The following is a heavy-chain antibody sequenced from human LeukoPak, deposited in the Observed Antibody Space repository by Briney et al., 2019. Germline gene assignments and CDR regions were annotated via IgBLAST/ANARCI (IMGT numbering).Heavy chain of an antibody. CDR2: ISSGGSTI. Sequence: GGSLRLSCAASGFTFSDYYMSWIRQAPGKGLEWVSYISSGGSTIYCADSVKGRFTISRDNAKNSLYLQMNSLRAEDTAVYYCARVSSYDILTGYYNGLDYWGQGTLVTVSS. J-gene: IGHJ4*02. V-gene: IGHV3-11*01. CDR3: ARVSSYDILTGYYNGLDY. CDR1: GFTFSDYY. D-gene: IGHD3-9*01.